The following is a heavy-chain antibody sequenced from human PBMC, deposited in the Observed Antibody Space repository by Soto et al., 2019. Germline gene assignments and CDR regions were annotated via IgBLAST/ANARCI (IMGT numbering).Heavy chain of an antibody. V-gene: IGHV4-31*03. D-gene: IGHD4-4*01. CDR1: GGSIGTGGYY. Sequence: QVQLQESGPGLVKASQTLSLTCTVSGGSIGTGGYYWSWIRQHPGKGLEWIGYIYYSGSAYYNPSLKSRVTISVDTSKNQFSPKLSSVTAADTAVYYCALTTWEAWFDPWGQGTLVTVSS. CDR2: IYYSGSA. J-gene: IGHJ5*02. CDR3: ALTTWEAWFDP.